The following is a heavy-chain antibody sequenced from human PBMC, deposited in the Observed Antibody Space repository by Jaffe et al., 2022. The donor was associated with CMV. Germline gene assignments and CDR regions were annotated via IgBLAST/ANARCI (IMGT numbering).Heavy chain of an antibody. CDR3: ARGADCSGGSCFYYYYYYYMDV. Sequence: EVQLVESGGGLVKPGGSLRLSCAASGFTFSSYSMNWVRQAPGKGLEWVSSISSSSSYIYYADSVKGRFTISRDNAKNSLYLQMNSLRAEDTAVYYCARGADCSGGSCFYYYYYYYMDVWGKGTTVTVSS. CDR1: GFTFSSYS. J-gene: IGHJ6*03. D-gene: IGHD2-15*01. CDR2: ISSSSSYI. V-gene: IGHV3-21*01.